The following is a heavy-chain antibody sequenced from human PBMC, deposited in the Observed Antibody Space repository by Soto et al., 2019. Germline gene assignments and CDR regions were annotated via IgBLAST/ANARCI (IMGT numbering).Heavy chain of an antibody. Sequence: PGESLKISCKGSGYSFTSYWIGWVRQMPGKGLEWMGIIYPGDSDTRYSPSFQGQVTISADKSISTAYLQWSSLKASDTAMYYCARPVRGELFPRRTAFDIWGQGTMVTVSS. CDR3: ARPVRGELFPRRTAFDI. D-gene: IGHD3-10*01. V-gene: IGHV5-51*01. CDR2: IYPGDSDT. CDR1: GYSFTSYW. J-gene: IGHJ3*02.